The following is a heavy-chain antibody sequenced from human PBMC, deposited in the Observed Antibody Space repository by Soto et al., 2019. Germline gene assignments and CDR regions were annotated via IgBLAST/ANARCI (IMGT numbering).Heavy chain of an antibody. D-gene: IGHD1-20*01. CDR1: GFTFSSYA. V-gene: IGHV3-23*01. J-gene: IGHJ6*02. CDR2: ISGSGGST. CDR3: AKDPSITGTAYYYYYGMDV. Sequence: GGSLRLSCASSGFTFSSYAMSWVRQAPGNGLEWVSAISGSGGSTYYADSVKGRFTISRDNSKNTLYMQMNSLRAEDTAVYYCAKDPSITGTAYYYYYGMDVWGQGTTVTVSS.